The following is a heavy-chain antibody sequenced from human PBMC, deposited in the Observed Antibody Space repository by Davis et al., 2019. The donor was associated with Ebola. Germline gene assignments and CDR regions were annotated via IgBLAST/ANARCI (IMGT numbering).Heavy chain of an antibody. CDR1: GFTFSSYG. CDR3: AKDGIVATISSFFDY. CDR2: ISYDGSNK. Sequence: GESLKISCAASGFTFSSYGMHWVRQAPGKGLEWVAVISYDGSNKYYADSVKGRFTISRDNSKNTLYLQMNSLRAEDTAVYYCAKDGIVATISSFFDYWGQGTLVTVSS. V-gene: IGHV3-30*18. D-gene: IGHD5-12*01. J-gene: IGHJ4*02.